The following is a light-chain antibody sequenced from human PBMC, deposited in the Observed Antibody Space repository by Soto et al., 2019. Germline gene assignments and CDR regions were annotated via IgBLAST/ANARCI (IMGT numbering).Light chain of an antibody. V-gene: IGKV2-28*01. J-gene: IGKJ1*01. Sequence: EIVLTQSPLSLPVTPGEPASISCRSSQSLLNSNGYNFLDWYLQKPGQSPQLLIYLASNRASGVPDRFSGSGSGTYFTLNITSGEAVDVGVYYCMQALQTRPGWTCGQGTKVEIK. CDR1: QSLLNSNGYNF. CDR3: MQALQTRPGWT. CDR2: LAS.